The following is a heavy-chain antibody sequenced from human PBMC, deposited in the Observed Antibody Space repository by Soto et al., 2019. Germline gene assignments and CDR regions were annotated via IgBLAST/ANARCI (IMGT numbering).Heavy chain of an antibody. CDR2: IYYSGST. CDR1: GGSISSSSYY. J-gene: IGHJ3*02. V-gene: IGHV4-39*01. CDR3: ARLRHPPGHYYDSSGYYDPLAFDI. D-gene: IGHD3-22*01. Sequence: PSETLSLTCTVSGGSISSSSYYWGWIRQPPGKGLEWIGSIYYSGSTYYNPSLKSRVTISVDTSKNQFSLKLSSVTAADTAVYYCARLRHPPGHYYDSSGYYDPLAFDIWGQGTMVTVSS.